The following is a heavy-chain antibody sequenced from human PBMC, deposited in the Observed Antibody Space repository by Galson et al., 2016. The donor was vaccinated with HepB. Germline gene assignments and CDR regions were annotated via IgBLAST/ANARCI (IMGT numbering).Heavy chain of an antibody. J-gene: IGHJ4*02. Sequence: SVKVSCKASGYTFTAYFIHWVRQAPGQGLEWMGWINTRGGGTNYAQKFQGRVTMTRDTSISTVYMQLSRLTSDDTAVYFCVRGDSRSSDYWGQGTLVTVSS. CDR3: VRGDSRSSDY. D-gene: IGHD6-6*01. CDR2: INTRGGGT. CDR1: GYTFTAYF. V-gene: IGHV1-2*02.